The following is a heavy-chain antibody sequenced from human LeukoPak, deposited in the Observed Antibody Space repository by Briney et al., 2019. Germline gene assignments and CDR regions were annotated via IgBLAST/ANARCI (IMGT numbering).Heavy chain of an antibody. CDR2: IDWDDDK. CDR1: GFSLSTSGMR. CDR3: ARPTPFNYYFDS. Sequence: KESGPTLVKPTQTLTLTCTFSGFSLSTSGMRVNWIRQPPGKALEWLARIDWDDDKFYSTSLKTRLTISKDTSKNQVVLTMTNMDPVDTATYYCARPTPFNYYFDSWGQGTLVTVSS. V-gene: IGHV2-70*04. J-gene: IGHJ4*02.